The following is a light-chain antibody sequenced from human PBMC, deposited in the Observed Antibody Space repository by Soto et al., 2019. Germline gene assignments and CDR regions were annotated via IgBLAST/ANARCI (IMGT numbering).Light chain of an antibody. CDR3: QSYDSSLSGLL. J-gene: IGLJ2*01. CDR2: GNS. V-gene: IGLV1-40*01. CDR1: SSNIGAGYD. Sequence: QSVLTQPPSVSGAPGQRVTISCTGSSSNIGAGYDVHWYQQLPGTAPKLLIYGNSNRPSGVPDRFSGSKSGTSASLAITGLQAEDEADHYCQSYDSSLSGLLFGGGTKLTVL.